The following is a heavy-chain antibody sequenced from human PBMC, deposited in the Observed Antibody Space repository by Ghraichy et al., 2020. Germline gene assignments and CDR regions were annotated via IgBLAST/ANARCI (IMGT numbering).Heavy chain of an antibody. CDR2: IIPIFGTA. Sequence: SVKVSCKASGGTFSSYAISWVRQAPGQGLEWMGGIIPIFGTANYAQKFQGRVTITADESTSTAYMELSSLRSEDTAVYYCARGEGQQPQEKPIDYWGQGTLVTVSS. J-gene: IGHJ4*02. V-gene: IGHV1-69*13. CDR3: ARGEGQQPQEKPIDY. D-gene: IGHD6-13*01. CDR1: GGTFSSYA.